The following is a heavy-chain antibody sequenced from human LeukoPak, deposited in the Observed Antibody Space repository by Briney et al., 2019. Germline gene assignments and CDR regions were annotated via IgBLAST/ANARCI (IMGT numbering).Heavy chain of an antibody. CDR1: GDSFGDYY. Sequence: SETLSLTCTVSGDSFGDYYWSWIRQPPGKGLEWIGYIYHSGSTYYNPSLKSRVTISVDRSKNQFSLKLSSVTAADTAVYYCARRGGIVGATRDAFDIWGQGTMVTVSS. CDR3: ARRGGIVGATRDAFDI. J-gene: IGHJ3*02. CDR2: IYHSGST. V-gene: IGHV4-30-2*01. D-gene: IGHD1-26*01.